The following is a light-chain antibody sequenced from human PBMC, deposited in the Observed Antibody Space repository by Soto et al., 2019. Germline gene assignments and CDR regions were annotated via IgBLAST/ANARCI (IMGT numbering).Light chain of an antibody. CDR2: GAS. CDR3: QHNYSPPIA. V-gene: IGKV1-39*01. J-gene: IGKJ4*01. CDR1: QDIRNK. Sequence: IQMTQFPSSLSASVRDRVVISCRTSQDIRNKLGWYQQKPGQAPKLLIFGASTLHSGVPSRFSGSGSGTDFTLTIISLQPEDFATYYCQHNYSPPIAFGGGTKVDNK.